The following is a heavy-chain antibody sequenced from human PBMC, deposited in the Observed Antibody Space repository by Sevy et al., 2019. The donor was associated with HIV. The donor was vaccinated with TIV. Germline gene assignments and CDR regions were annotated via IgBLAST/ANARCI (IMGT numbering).Heavy chain of an antibody. D-gene: IGHD3-22*01. CDR3: ATSRSGYFDSSGYYIY. J-gene: IGHJ4*02. Sequence: GESLKISCKGSGYSFTSHWLGWVRHMPGKGLEWMGIFYPDDSDTKYSPSFQGQVTFSADNSISPAYLQWSSLKATDTAMYYCATSRSGYFDSSGYYIYWGQGTLVTVSS. CDR2: FYPDDSDT. V-gene: IGHV5-51*01. CDR1: GYSFTSHW.